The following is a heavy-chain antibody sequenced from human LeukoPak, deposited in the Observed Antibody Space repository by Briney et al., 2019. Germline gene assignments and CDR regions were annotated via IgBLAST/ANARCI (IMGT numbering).Heavy chain of an antibody. V-gene: IGHV4-59*01. CDR1: GGSISSYY. J-gene: IGHJ3*02. CDR2: IYYSGST. CDR3: ARDGNAFDI. Sequence: SETLSLTCTVSGGSISSYYWSWIRQPPGKGLEWIGYIYYSGSTNYNPSLKGRVTISVDTSKNQFSLKLSSVTAADTAVYYCARDGNAFDIWGQGTMVTVSS.